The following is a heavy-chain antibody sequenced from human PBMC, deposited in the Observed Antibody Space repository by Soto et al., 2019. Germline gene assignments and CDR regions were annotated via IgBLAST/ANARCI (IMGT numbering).Heavy chain of an antibody. V-gene: IGHV1-2*04. D-gene: IGHD5-18*01. Sequence: ASVKVSCKASGYTFTGYYMHWGRQAPGQGLEWMGWINPNSGGTNYAQKFQGWVTMTRDTSISTAYMELSRLRSDDTAVYYCATGGGDTAMVGKYYYYGMDVWGQGTTVTVSS. CDR1: GYTFTGYY. CDR3: ATGGGDTAMVGKYYYYGMDV. CDR2: INPNSGGT. J-gene: IGHJ6*02.